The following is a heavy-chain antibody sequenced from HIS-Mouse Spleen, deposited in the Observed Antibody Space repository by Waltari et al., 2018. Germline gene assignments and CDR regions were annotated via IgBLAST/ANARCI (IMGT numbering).Heavy chain of an antibody. J-gene: IGHJ5*02. D-gene: IGHD5-18*01. CDR3: ARIGSHRRGYSYGYWFDP. CDR1: GSTFPSYD. Sequence: QVQLVQSGAEVKKPGASVKVSCKASGSTFPSYDLNWVGPGTRTGLEWMGWMNPNIGNTGYAQKFQGRVTMTRNTSISTAYMELSSLRSEDTAVYYCARIGSHRRGYSYGYWFDPWGQGTLVTVSS. CDR2: MNPNIGNT. V-gene: IGHV1-8*01.